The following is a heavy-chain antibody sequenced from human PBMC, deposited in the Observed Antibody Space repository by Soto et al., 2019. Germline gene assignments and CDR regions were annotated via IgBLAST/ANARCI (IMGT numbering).Heavy chain of an antibody. D-gene: IGHD6-13*01. V-gene: IGHV4-4*02. J-gene: IGHJ5*02. CDR3: ARDLGQQQLDWFDP. CDR1: GGSISSSHW. Sequence: QVQLQESGPGLVKPSGTLSLTCAVSGGSISSSHWWSWVRQPPGKGLEWIGEIYHSGSTNYKPSLKSRVTISVDKSKNQFSQMQSSVTAADTAVYYCARDLGQQQLDWFDPWGHGTLVTVSS. CDR2: IYHSGST.